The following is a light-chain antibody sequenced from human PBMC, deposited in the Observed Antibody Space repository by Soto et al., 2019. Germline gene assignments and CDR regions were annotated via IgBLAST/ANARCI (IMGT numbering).Light chain of an antibody. V-gene: IGLV2-23*01. CDR2: EGS. CDR3: CSFTGTSTYYV. J-gene: IGLJ1*01. Sequence: SVLTQPASVSGSPGQSITLSCTGTRSDVGSYNLVSWYQQHPGKAPKLIIYEGSKRPPGVSNRFSGSKSGTTASLTISGLQAEDEADYYCCSFTGTSTYYVFGTGTKVTVL. CDR1: RSDVGSYNL.